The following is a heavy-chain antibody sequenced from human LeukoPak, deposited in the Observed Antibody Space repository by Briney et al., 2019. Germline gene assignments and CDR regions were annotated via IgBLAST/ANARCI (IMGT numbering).Heavy chain of an antibody. J-gene: IGHJ4*02. D-gene: IGHD2-15*01. V-gene: IGHV3-23*01. CDR3: AKEVVGVAAFDY. Sequence: GGSLRLSCAASGFTFSSYAISWVRQAPGQGLEWVSAISGSGGSAYYADTVKGGVTISTDKSTNTLYLQMNSLGAEDTAVYYGAKEVVGVAAFDYWGQGTLVTVSS. CDR2: ISGSGGSA. CDR1: GFTFSSYA.